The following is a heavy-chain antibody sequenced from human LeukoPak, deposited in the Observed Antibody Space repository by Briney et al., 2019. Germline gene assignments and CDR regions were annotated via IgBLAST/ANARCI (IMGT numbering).Heavy chain of an antibody. CDR1: GGSISTGSYY. CDR2: IYSSGST. Sequence: TLSLTCTVSGGSISTGSYYWSWIRQHPGKGLEWIGYIYSSGSTHYDPSLKSRVTISVDTSKNQFSLKLSSLTAADTAVYYCARDDKGGWFDPWGQGTLVTVSS. D-gene: IGHD3-16*01. V-gene: IGHV4-31*03. J-gene: IGHJ5*02. CDR3: ARDDKGGWFDP.